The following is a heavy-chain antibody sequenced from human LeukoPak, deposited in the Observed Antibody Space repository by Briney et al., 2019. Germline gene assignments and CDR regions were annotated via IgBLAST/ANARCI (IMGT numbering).Heavy chain of an antibody. V-gene: IGHV1-18*01. J-gene: IGHJ4*02. Sequence: ASVKVSCKASGYTFSIYGSNWVRQAPGQGLEWMGWISAYNGNTHYAQKLQGRVTMTTDTSTSTAYMEVRSLTSDDTAVYYCAGGQRPRAIFDYWGQGTLVTVSS. CDR1: GYTFSIYG. CDR3: AGGQRPRAIFDY. CDR2: ISAYNGNT. D-gene: IGHD1-1*01.